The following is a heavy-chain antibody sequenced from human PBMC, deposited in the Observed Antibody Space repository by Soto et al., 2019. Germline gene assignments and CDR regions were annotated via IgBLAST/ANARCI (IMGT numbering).Heavy chain of an antibody. CDR3: ARERMNYYDSSGYSDY. D-gene: IGHD3-22*01. J-gene: IGHJ4*02. V-gene: IGHV1-69*01. Sequence: QVQLVQSGAEVKKPGSSVKVSCKASGGTFGSYAISWVRQAPGQGLEWMGGIIPIFGTANYAQKFQGRVTITADESTSTAYMELSSLRPEDTAVYYCARERMNYYDSSGYSDYWGQGTLVTVSS. CDR2: IIPIFGTA. CDR1: GGTFGSYA.